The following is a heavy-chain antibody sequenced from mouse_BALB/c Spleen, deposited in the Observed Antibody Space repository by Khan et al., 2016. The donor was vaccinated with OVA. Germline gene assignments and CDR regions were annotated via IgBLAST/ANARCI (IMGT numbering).Heavy chain of an antibody. J-gene: IGHJ1*01. V-gene: IGHV1-26*01. CDR1: GYSFTGYY. D-gene: IGHD6-1*01. CDR2: VNPNNGGT. Sequence: VRLQPSGPDLVKPGASVKISCKASGYSFTGYYIHWVKQSHGKSLEWIGRVNPNNGGTSYNQKFKGKAILTVDKSSNTAYMELRSLTSEDSAVYSWEICHGYIDVWGAGTTVTVSS. CDR3: EICHGYIDV.